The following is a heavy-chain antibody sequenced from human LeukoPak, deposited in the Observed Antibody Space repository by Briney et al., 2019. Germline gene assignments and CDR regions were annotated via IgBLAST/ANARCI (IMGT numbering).Heavy chain of an antibody. CDR2: ISSSSSYI. CDR3: ARDPVGATLIDY. Sequence: GGSLRLSCAASGFTFTSYGMSWVRQAPGKGLEWVSSISSSSSYIYYADSVKGRFTISRDNAKNSLYLQMNSLRAEDTAVYYCARDPVGATLIDYWGQGTLVTVSS. V-gene: IGHV3-21*01. D-gene: IGHD1-26*01. CDR1: GFTFTSYG. J-gene: IGHJ4*02.